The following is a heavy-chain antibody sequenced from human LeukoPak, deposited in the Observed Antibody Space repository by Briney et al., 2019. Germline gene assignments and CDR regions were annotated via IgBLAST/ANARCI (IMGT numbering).Heavy chain of an antibody. CDR3: ARDVYRSRGTNY. CDR1: GGTFSSYA. D-gene: IGHD6-13*01. J-gene: IGHJ4*02. CDR2: IIPIFGTA. V-gene: IGHV1-69*13. Sequence: ASVKVSCKASGGTFSSYAISWVRQAPGQGLEWMGGIIPIFGTANYAQKFQGRVTITADESTSTAYMELSSLRSEDTAVYYCARDVYRSRGTNYWGQGTLVTVSS.